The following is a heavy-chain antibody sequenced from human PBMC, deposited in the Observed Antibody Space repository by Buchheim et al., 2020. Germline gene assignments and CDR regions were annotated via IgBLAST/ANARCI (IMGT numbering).Heavy chain of an antibody. CDR3: ARADHSTSSGFDL. V-gene: IGHV3-48*04. D-gene: IGHD6-6*01. CDR1: GFTFRSYS. Sequence: EVQLLESGGGLIQPGGSLRLSCAVSGFTFRSYSMSWVRQTPGKGLEWVSDISSSGNTKNYADSVKGRLTISRDNAKNTLYLPMNSLRAEDTAVYYCARADHSTSSGFDLWGQGTL. CDR2: ISSSGNTK. J-gene: IGHJ4*02.